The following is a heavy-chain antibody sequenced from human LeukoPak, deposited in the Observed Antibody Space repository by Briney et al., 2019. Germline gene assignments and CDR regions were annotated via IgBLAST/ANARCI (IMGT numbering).Heavy chain of an antibody. D-gene: IGHD6-13*01. CDR3: AKAIASSVHYYMDV. Sequence: GGSLRLSCATSGFTFDDYAMHWVRQAPGKGLEWVSGITWNSGSIGYADSVKGRFTISRDNAKNSLYLQMTSLRAEDTAFYYCAKAIASSVHYYMDVWCKGTTVTVSS. J-gene: IGHJ6*03. CDR1: GFTFDDYA. CDR2: ITWNSGSI. V-gene: IGHV3-9*01.